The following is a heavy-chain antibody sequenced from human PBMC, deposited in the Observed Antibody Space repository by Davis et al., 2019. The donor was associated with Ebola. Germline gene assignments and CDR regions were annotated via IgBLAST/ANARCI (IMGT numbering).Heavy chain of an antibody. CDR3: VKDRGYSYGYVGYYYYGMDV. Sequence: GESLKISCSAPGFTFSSYAMHWVRQAPGKGLEYVSAISSNGGSTYYADSVKGRFTISRDNSKNTLYLQMSSLRAEDTAVYYCVKDRGYSYGYVGYYYYGMDVWGQGTTVTVSS. CDR1: GFTFSSYA. D-gene: IGHD5-18*01. J-gene: IGHJ6*02. V-gene: IGHV3-64D*08. CDR2: ISSNGGST.